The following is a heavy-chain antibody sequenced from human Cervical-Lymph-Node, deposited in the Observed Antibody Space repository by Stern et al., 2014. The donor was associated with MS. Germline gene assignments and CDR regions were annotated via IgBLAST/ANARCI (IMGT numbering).Heavy chain of an antibody. J-gene: IGHJ4*02. CDR3: AKEMGGSGVYYLDY. CDR2: ITNSGGRT. CDR1: GFTFSSFA. Sequence: EVQLLESGGGLVQPGGSLRLSCAASGFTFSSFAMDWVRQTPGKGLEWVSAITNSGGRTYYTDSVKGRFTISRDNSKNTLYLEMNNLRAEDTAVYYCAKEMGGSGVYYLDYWGQGILVTVSS. V-gene: IGHV3-23*01. D-gene: IGHD1-26*01.